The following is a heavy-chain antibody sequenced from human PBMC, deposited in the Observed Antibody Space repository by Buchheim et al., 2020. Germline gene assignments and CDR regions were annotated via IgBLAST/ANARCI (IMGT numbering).Heavy chain of an antibody. V-gene: IGHV3-30*18. J-gene: IGHJ4*02. D-gene: IGHD6-19*01. CDR2: ISYDGSNK. CDR3: AKDRARIAVAGTGGPDY. Sequence: QVQLVESGGGVVQPGRSLRLSCAASGFTFSSYGMHWVRQAPGKGLEWVAVISYDGSNKYYADSAKGRFTISRANSKNTLYLQMNSLRAEDTAVYYCAKDRARIAVAGTGGPDYWGQGTL. CDR1: GFTFSSYG.